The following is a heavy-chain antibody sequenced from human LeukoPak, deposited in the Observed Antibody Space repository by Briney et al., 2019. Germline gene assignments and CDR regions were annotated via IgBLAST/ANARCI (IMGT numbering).Heavy chain of an antibody. CDR3: ARGGYSYGWVYYYYYMDV. D-gene: IGHD5-18*01. CDR1: GYTFTSYD. V-gene: IGHV1-8*01. J-gene: IGHJ6*03. Sequence: VASVKVSCKASGYTFTSYDINWVRQATGQGLEWMGWMNPNSGNTGYAQKFQGRVTITRNTSISTAYMELSSLRSEDTAVYYCARGGYSYGWVYYYYYMDVWGKGTTVTVSS. CDR2: MNPNSGNT.